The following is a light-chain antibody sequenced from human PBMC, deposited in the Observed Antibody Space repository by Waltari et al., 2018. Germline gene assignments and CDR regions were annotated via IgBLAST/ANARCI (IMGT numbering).Light chain of an antibody. Sequence: DIVLTQPLDVQSVAPKEEVTITCRASQSIGSTLHWYQQEPDQSPTLLIKFASQSISGVPSRFSGSGSGTDFTLTISSLEAEDAATYYCHQSSVLPYTFGQGAKLEIK. J-gene: IGKJ2*01. CDR3: HQSSVLPYT. CDR2: FAS. CDR1: QSIGST. V-gene: IGKV6-21*02.